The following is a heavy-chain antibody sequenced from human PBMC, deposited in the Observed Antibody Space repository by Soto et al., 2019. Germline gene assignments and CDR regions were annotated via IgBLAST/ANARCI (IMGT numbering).Heavy chain of an antibody. CDR2: VSFDGSHK. J-gene: IGHJ5*01. Sequence: GGSLRLSCAASGFTFSSYAIHWVRQAPGKGLEWVADVSFDGSHKTYAVPVRGRFTISRDNSKKTVYLQMNSLRAEDTALYYCAKLGDAVSGYFDFWGQGTQVTVSS. V-gene: IGHV3-30*18. CDR1: GFTFSSYA. CDR3: AKLGDAVSGYFDF. D-gene: IGHD3-3*01.